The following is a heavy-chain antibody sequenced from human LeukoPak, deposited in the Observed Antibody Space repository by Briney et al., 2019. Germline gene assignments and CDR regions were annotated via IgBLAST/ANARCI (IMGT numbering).Heavy chain of an antibody. J-gene: IGHJ1*01. CDR2: ISYDGRHT. D-gene: IGHD6-13*01. CDR3: TKDRGAAVRYFQY. CDR1: TFTFTDYG. V-gene: IGHV3-30*18. Sequence: PGRSLRLSCAASTFTFTDYGMHWVRQAPGKELEWVATISYDGRHTFYGDSVKGRVTISRDNSMHTLYLQINSMITEDTVIYYCTKDRGAAVRYFQYWGQGTLVTVSS.